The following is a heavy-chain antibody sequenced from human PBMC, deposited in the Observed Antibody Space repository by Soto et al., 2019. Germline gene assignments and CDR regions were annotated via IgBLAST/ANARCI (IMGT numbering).Heavy chain of an antibody. Sequence: QVQLVESGGGVVQPGGSVRLSCTASGFTLGAYVMHWVRQAQGKGPEWVAAISADGRDLFYAASVEGRFTISRDNSKNPLFLQMNSLTSEDTSVYSCAKSVPDPACRGGGCHRTFDYWGQGTLVTVSS. CDR3: AKSVPDPACRGGGCHRTFDY. D-gene: IGHD2-15*01. CDR2: ISADGRDL. J-gene: IGHJ4*02. CDR1: GFTLGAYV. V-gene: IGHV3-30*18.